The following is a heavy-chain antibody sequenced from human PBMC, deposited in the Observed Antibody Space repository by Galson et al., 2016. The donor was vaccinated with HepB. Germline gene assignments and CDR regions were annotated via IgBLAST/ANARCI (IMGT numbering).Heavy chain of an antibody. J-gene: IGHJ6*02. Sequence: SLRLSCAASGFTFSSYAMSWVRQAPGKGLEWVSAISGSGGSTYYADSVKGRFTISRDNSKNTLYLQMNSLRAEDTAVYYCAKDLGFLEWLFFDSYYYYGMYVWGQGTTVTVSS. D-gene: IGHD3-3*01. CDR1: GFTFSSYA. CDR3: AKDLGFLEWLFFDSYYYYGMYV. CDR2: ISGSGGST. V-gene: IGHV3-23*01.